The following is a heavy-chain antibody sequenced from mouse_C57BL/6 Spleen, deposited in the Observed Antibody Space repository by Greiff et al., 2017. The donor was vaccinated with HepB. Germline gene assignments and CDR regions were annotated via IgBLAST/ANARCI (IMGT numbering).Heavy chain of an antibody. V-gene: IGHV1-53*01. CDR2: INPSNGGT. Sequence: QVQLQQPGTELVKPGASVKLSCKASGYTFTSHWMHWVKQRPGQGLEWIGNINPSNGGTNYNEKFKSKATLTVDKSSSTAYMQLSNLTSEDSAVYDCSREDYGSSYVGEAMDYGGQGASVTVSS. CDR3: SREDYGSSYVGEAMDY. D-gene: IGHD1-1*01. J-gene: IGHJ4*01. CDR1: GYTFTSHW.